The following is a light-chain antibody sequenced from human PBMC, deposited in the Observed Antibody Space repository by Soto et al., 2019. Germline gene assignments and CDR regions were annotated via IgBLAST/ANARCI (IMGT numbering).Light chain of an antibody. J-gene: IGLJ2*01. CDR2: RNN. V-gene: IGLV1-47*01. Sequence: QSVLTQPPSASGTHGQRVTISCSGSSSNIGSNYVYWYQQLPGTAPKLLIYRNNQRPSGVPDRFSGSKSGTSASLAISGLRSEDEADYYCAVWDDSLSGVVFGGGTKLTVL. CDR3: AVWDDSLSGVV. CDR1: SSNIGSNY.